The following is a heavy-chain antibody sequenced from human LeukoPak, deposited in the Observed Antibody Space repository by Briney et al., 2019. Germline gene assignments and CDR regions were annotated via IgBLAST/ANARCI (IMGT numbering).Heavy chain of an antibody. J-gene: IGHJ4*02. Sequence: GGSLRLSCAASGFTFSDYAMSWVRQGPGKGLAWVSSISAGGDYTYYADSVKGRFTISRDNSKNTLYLQMNSLRAEDTAVYFCARTSRDSNDRDYWGQGTLVTVSS. CDR2: ISAGGDYT. V-gene: IGHV3-23*01. CDR3: ARTSRDSNDRDY. D-gene: IGHD1-14*01. CDR1: GFTFSDYA.